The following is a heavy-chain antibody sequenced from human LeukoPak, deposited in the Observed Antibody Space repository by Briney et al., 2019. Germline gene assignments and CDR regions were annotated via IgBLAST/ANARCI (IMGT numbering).Heavy chain of an antibody. CDR1: GGPISSGDYY. V-gene: IGHV4-30-4*08. CDR3: ARGLGWFGDLDY. CDR2: IYYSGST. J-gene: IGHJ4*02. Sequence: SETLSLTCTVSGGPISSGDYYWSWIRQPPGKGLEWIGYIYYSGSTYYNPSLKSRVTISVDTSKNQFSLKLSSVTAADTAVYYCARGLGWFGDLDYWGQGTLVTVSS. D-gene: IGHD3-10*01.